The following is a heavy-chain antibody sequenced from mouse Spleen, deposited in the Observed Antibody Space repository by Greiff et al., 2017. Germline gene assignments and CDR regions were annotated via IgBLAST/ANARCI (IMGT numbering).Heavy chain of an antibody. V-gene: IGHV1-18*01. CDR2: INPNNGGT. Sequence: VQLQQSGPELVKPGASVKIPCKASGYTFTDYNMDWVKQSHGKSLEWIGDINPNNGGTIYNQKFKGKATLTVDKSSSTAYMELRSLTSEDTAVYYCARENYSSWFAYWGQGTLVTVSA. CDR3: ARENYSSWFAY. CDR1: GYTFTDYN. J-gene: IGHJ3*01. D-gene: IGHD1-1*01.